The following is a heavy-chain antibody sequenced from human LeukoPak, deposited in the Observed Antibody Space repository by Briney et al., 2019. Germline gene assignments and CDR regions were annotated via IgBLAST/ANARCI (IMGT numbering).Heavy chain of an antibody. CDR3: AKSLITMIVVVPRNPFDY. CDR2: ISGSGGST. CDR1: GFTFSSYA. V-gene: IGHV3-23*01. Sequence: GGSLRLSCAASGFTFSSYAMSWVRQAPGKGLEWVSGISGSGGSTYYADSVKGRFTISRDNSKNTLYLQMNSLRAEDTAVYYCAKSLITMIVVVPRNPFDYWGQGTLVTVSS. D-gene: IGHD3-22*01. J-gene: IGHJ4*02.